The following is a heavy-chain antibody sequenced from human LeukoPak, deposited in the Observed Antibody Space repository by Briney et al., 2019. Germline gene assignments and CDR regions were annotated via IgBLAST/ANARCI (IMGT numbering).Heavy chain of an antibody. CDR3: ARDYNRNDFYGDYRYLQH. V-gene: IGHV4-59*12. CDR2: IYHSGST. CDR1: GGSISSYY. D-gene: IGHD4-17*01. Sequence: SEALSLTCTVSGGSISSYYWSWIRQPPGKGLEWIGYIYHSGSTYYNPSLKSRVTISVDTSKNQFSLKLSSVTAADAAVYYCARDYNRNDFYGDYRYLQHWGQGTLVTVSS. J-gene: IGHJ1*01.